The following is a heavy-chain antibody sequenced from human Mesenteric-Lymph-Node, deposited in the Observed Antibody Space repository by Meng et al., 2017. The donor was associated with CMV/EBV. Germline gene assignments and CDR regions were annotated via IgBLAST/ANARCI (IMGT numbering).Heavy chain of an antibody. CDR3: TTDTIVVVPAAGSTPGGGMDV. V-gene: IGHV3-72*01. CDR1: GFSFSDYY. Sequence: GGSLRLSCAASGFSFSDYYMDWVRQAPGKGLEWVGHIRKKVHSYSTEYAPSVKGRFTISRDDSKNTLYLQMNSLKTEDTAVYYCTTDTIVVVPAAGSTPGGGMDVWGQGTTVTVSS. J-gene: IGHJ6*02. CDR2: IRKKVHSYST. D-gene: IGHD2-2*01.